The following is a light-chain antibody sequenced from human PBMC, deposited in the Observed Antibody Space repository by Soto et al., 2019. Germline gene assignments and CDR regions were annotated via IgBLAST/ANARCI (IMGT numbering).Light chain of an antibody. V-gene: IGLV2-8*01. CDR3: SSYAGSNNVV. J-gene: IGLJ1*01. CDR1: SSDVGGYNY. CDR2: EVS. Sequence: QSALTQPPSASGSPGQSVTISCTGTSSDVGGYNYVSWYQQHPGKAPKLMFYEVSKRPSGVPDRFSGSKSGNTASLTVSGLQAEDEADYYCSSYAGSNNVVFGSGTKLIVL.